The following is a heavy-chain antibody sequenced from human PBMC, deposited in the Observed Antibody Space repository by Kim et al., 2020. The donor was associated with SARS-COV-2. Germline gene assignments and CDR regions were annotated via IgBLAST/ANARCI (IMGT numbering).Heavy chain of an antibody. J-gene: IGHJ6*02. V-gene: IGHV4-34*01. D-gene: IGHD3-10*01. CDR3: ARVWPGPRYYYYGMDV. CDR1: GGSFSGYY. Sequence: SETLSLTCAVYGGSFSGYYWSWIRQPPGKGLEWIGEINHSGSTNYNPSLKSRVTISVDTSKNQFSLKLSSVTAADTAVYYCARVWPGPRYYYYGMDVWGQGTTVTVSS. CDR2: INHSGST.